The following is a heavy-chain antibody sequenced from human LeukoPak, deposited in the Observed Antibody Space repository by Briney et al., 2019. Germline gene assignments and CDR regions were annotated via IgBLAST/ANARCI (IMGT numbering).Heavy chain of an antibody. D-gene: IGHD3-9*01. V-gene: IGHV4-59*08. CDR3: ARYYDIPLFDP. CDR1: GGSLSSYY. Sequence: PSETLSLTCTVSGGSLSSYYWSWIRQPPGKGLEWIGYIYYSGSTNYNPSLKSRVTISVDTSKNQFSLKLSSVTAADTAVYYCARYYDIPLFDPWGQGTLVTVSS. CDR2: IYYSGST. J-gene: IGHJ5*02.